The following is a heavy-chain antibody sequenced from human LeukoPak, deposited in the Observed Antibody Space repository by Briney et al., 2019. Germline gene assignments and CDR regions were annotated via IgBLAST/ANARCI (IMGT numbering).Heavy chain of an antibody. CDR2: MNPNSGNT. D-gene: IGHD4-11*01. CDR3: ARGDTVTTSDDY. CDR1: GYTFASYD. V-gene: IGHV1-8*01. J-gene: IGHJ4*02. Sequence: ASVKVSCKASGYTFASYDINWVRQATGQGLEWMGWMNPNSGNTGYAQKFQGRVTMTRNTSISTAYMELSSLRSEDTAVYYCARGDTVTTSDDYWGQGTLVTVSS.